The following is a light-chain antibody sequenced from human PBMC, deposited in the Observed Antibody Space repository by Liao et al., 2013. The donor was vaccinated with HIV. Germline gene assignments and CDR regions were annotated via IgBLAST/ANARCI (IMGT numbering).Light chain of an antibody. CDR2: YDY. V-gene: IGLV3-21*01. Sequence: SYELTQPPSVSVAPGKTATITCGGNNIGSKSVHWYQQKPGQAPLLVIYYDYDRPSGIPERFSGSSSGATVTLTINRVQAEDEADYYCQSADSGLAYVRFGGGTKLTVV. CDR3: QSADSGLAYVR. CDR1: NIGSKS. J-gene: IGLJ2*01.